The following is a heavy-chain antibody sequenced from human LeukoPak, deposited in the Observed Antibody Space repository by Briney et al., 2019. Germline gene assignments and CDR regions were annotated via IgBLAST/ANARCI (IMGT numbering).Heavy chain of an antibody. Sequence: ASVKVSCEASGYTFTSYAMHWVRQAPGQRLEWMGGINAGNGNTKYSQKFQGRVTITRDTSASTAYMELSSLRSEDTAVYYCARDLRYFDWLYCLDPWGQGTLVTVSS. CDR2: INAGNGNT. J-gene: IGHJ5*02. D-gene: IGHD3-9*01. V-gene: IGHV1-3*01. CDR1: GYTFTSYA. CDR3: ARDLRYFDWLYCLDP.